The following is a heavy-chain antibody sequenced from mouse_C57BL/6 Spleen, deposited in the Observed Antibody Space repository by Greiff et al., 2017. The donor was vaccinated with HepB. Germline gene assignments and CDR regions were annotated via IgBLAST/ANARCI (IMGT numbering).Heavy chain of an antibody. J-gene: IGHJ3*01. CDR2: LDPEDGET. V-gene: IGHV14-2*01. D-gene: IGHD1-1*01. Sequence: VHVKQSGAELVKPGASVKLSCTASGFNITDYYMHWVKQRTEQGLEWIGRLDPEDGETTYAPKFQGKATITADTSSNTAYLQLSSLTSEDTAVYDCARHYGRSYDGLFAYWGQGTLVTVSA. CDR1: GFNITDYY. CDR3: ARHYGRSYDGLFAY.